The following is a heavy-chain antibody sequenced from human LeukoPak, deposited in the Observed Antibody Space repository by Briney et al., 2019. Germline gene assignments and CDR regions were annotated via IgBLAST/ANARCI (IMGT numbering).Heavy chain of an antibody. Sequence: PGGSLRLSCAASGFTFSSYSMNWVRQAPGKGLEWVSSISSSSYIYYADSVKGRFTISRDNAKNSLYLQMNSLRAEDTAVYYCARAFRGSGSYFGYWGQGTLVTVSS. V-gene: IGHV3-21*01. D-gene: IGHD3-10*01. CDR2: ISSSSYI. CDR1: GFTFSSYS. CDR3: ARAFRGSGSYFGY. J-gene: IGHJ4*02.